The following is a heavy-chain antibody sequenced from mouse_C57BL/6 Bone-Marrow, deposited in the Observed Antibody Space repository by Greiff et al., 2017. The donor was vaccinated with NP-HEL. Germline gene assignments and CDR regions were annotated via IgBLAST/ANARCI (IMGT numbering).Heavy chain of an antibody. CDR2: IYYSGTI. J-gene: IGHJ1*03. Sequence: EVKLMESGPGLVKPSQTVFLTCTVTGISITTGNYRWSWIRQFPGNKLEWIGYIYYSGTITYNPSLTSRTTITRDTPKNQFFLEMNSLTAEDTATYYCARSYYGSSYGYFDVWGTGTTVTVSS. CDR3: ARSYYGSSYGYFDV. CDR1: GISITTGNYR. D-gene: IGHD1-1*01. V-gene: IGHV3-5*01.